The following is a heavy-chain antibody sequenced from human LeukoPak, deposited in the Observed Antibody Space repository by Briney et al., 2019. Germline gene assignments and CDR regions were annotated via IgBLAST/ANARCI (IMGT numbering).Heavy chain of an antibody. V-gene: IGHV3-33*06. J-gene: IGHJ4*02. Sequence: PGGSLRLSCAASGFTFRSYGMHWVRQAPGKGLEWVAVIWYDGSDKYYADSVKGRFTISRDNSKNTLYLQMNSLRAEDTAVYYCANFISGGHWSYWGQGTLVTVSS. CDR2: IWYDGSDK. CDR3: ANFISGGHWSY. CDR1: GFTFRSYG. D-gene: IGHD3-10*01.